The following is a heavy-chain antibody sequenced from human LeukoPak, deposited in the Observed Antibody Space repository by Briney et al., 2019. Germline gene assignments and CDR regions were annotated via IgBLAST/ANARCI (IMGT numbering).Heavy chain of an antibody. CDR1: GFTFSSYA. D-gene: IGHD3-10*01. Sequence: GGSLRLSCAASGFTFSSYAMSWVRQAPGKGLEWVSGSSGSGGIKYYAPSLKGRFTISRDNSKNTLYMQVKSLRAEDTAVYYCAKDGEFYYDSGSYYKGAFDIWGQGTMVTVSS. CDR3: AKDGEFYYDSGSYYKGAFDI. CDR2: SSGSGGIK. J-gene: IGHJ3*02. V-gene: IGHV3-23*01.